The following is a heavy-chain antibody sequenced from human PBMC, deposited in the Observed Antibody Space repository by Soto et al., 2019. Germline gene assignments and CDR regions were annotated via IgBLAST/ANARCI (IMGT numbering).Heavy chain of an antibody. CDR1: GFTFSSYG. J-gene: IGHJ6*01. V-gene: IGHV3-30*18. CDR3: AKDGKAGYGMGV. D-gene: IGHD1-26*01. CDR2: ISYDGGSK. Sequence: QVQLVESGGGVVQPGRSLRLSCAASGFTFSSYGMHWVRQAPGKGLEWVAVISYDGGSKYYADSVKGRPTISRDNPKNALYLQMNSRRAEDTAGYYCAKDGKAGYGMGVWGQGTTVTVSS.